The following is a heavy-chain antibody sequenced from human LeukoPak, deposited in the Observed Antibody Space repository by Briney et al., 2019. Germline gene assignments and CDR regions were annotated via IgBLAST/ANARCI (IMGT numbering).Heavy chain of an antibody. J-gene: IGHJ6*02. D-gene: IGHD1-26*01. CDR1: GFTFSNYA. Sequence: GGSLRLSCAASGFTFSNYAMSWVRQAPGKGLEWVSAINWNGGGTDYADSVKGRFTISRDNAKNSLYLQLSSLRPEDTALYYCAKHLTATNTYIFFGLDVWGQGTSVTVSS. CDR2: INWNGGGT. V-gene: IGHV3-20*04. CDR3: AKHLTATNTYIFFGLDV.